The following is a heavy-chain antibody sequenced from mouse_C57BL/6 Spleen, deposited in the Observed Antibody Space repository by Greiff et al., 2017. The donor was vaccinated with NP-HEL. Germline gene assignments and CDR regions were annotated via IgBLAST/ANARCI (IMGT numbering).Heavy chain of an antibody. J-gene: IGHJ4*01. Sequence: EVKLMESGGDLVKPGGSLKLSCAASGFTFSSYGMSWVRQTPDKRLEWVATISSGGSYTYYPDSVKGRFTISRDNAKNTLYLQMSRLKSEDTAMYYCARNVYYGSKGAMDYWGQGTSVTVSS. V-gene: IGHV5-6*01. D-gene: IGHD1-1*01. CDR2: ISSGGSYT. CDR1: GFTFSSYG. CDR3: ARNVYYGSKGAMDY.